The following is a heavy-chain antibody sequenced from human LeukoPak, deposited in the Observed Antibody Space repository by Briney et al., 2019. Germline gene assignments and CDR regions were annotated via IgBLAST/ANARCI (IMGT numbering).Heavy chain of an antibody. J-gene: IGHJ5*02. CDR1: GYTFTGYY. CDR2: INPNSGGT. CDR3: ARDQALLWFGELIP. Sequence: ASVKVSCKASGYTFTGYYMHWVRQAPGQGLEWMGWINPNSGGTNYAQKFQGRVTMTRDTSISTAYMELSRRRSDDTAVYYCARDQALLWFGELIPWGQGTLVTVSS. V-gene: IGHV1-2*02. D-gene: IGHD3-10*01.